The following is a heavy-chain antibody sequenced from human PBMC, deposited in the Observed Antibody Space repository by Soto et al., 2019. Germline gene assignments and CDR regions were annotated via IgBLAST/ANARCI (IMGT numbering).Heavy chain of an antibody. CDR3: ARDEYYYDSSGYRLFDY. Sequence: PGGSLRLSCAASGFTFSSYSMNWVRQAPGKGLEWVSSISSSSSYIYYADSVKGRFTISRDNAKNSLYLQMNSLRAEDTAAYYCARDEYYYDSSGYRLFDYWGQGTLVTVSS. V-gene: IGHV3-21*01. CDR1: GFTFSSYS. J-gene: IGHJ4*02. D-gene: IGHD3-22*01. CDR2: ISSSSSYI.